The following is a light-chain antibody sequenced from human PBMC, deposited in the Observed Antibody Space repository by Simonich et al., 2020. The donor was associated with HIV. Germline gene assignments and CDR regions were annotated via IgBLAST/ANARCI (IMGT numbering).Light chain of an antibody. CDR2: KES. V-gene: IGKV1-5*03. CDR3: QQYNRYSPRT. J-gene: IGKJ1*01. CDR1: QSISSW. Sequence: DIPMTPSPSTLSASVGDRVTITFRASQSISSWLNLYKQKPGKATKLLIYKESSLQRGVPSRFSGSGSGTEFTLTISSLQPDDVATYYCQQYNRYSPRTFGQGTKVDIK.